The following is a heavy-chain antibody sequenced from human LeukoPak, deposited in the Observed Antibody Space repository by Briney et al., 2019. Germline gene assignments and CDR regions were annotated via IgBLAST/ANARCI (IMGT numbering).Heavy chain of an antibody. J-gene: IGHJ4*02. V-gene: IGHV3-20*04. Sequence: GGSLRLSCAASGFYFANYAMSWVRQAPGKGLEWVSGINWNGSSTGYADSVKGRFTISRDNAKNSLYLQMNSLRAEDTALYYCARDLDYGGWQGSTHFDYWGQGTLVTVSS. CDR1: GFYFANYA. D-gene: IGHD4/OR15-4a*01. CDR3: ARDLDYGGWQGSTHFDY. CDR2: INWNGSST.